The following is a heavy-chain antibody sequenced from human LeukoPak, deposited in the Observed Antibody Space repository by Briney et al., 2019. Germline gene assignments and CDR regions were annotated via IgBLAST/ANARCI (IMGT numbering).Heavy chain of an antibody. D-gene: IGHD3-3*01. CDR2: IQYDGSTK. V-gene: IGHV3-30*02. CDR3: ARVDLEWLLVS. J-gene: IGHJ5*02. Sequence: GGSLRLSCAASGFTFSNYGMHWVRQAPGKGLEWVSFIQYDGSTKYYADSVKGRFTISRDNSKSTLYVQMNSLRAEDTAVYYCARVDLEWLLVSWGQGTLVTVSS. CDR1: GFTFSNYG.